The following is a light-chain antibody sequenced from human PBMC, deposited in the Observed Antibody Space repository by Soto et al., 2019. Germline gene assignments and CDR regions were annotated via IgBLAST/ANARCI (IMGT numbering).Light chain of an antibody. J-gene: IGKJ1*01. V-gene: IGKV1-9*01. CDR3: QQVKTFPPT. CDR2: ASS. CDR1: QDIRSY. Sequence: DIQLTQSPSFLSASVGDRVTITCRASQDIRSYLAWYQRKPGKAPKLLIYASSYLQSGVPSRFTGSDSGTEFTLAITGLQPEDVATYYCQQVKTFPPTYGQGTKVQIK.